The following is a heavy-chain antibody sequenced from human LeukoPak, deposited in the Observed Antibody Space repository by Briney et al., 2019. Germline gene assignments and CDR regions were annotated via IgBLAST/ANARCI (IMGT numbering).Heavy chain of an antibody. CDR3: TTGTSPASRIAAAGNTDY. Sequence: GGSLRLSCATSEFTFSNAWMTWVRQAPGKGLEWVGRIKSKTDGGTTDYAAPVKGRFTISRDDSKNTLYLQMNSLKTEDTAVYYCTTGTSPASRIAAAGNTDYWGQGTLVTVSS. V-gene: IGHV3-15*01. CDR1: EFTFSNAW. D-gene: IGHD6-13*01. CDR2: IKSKTDGGTT. J-gene: IGHJ4*02.